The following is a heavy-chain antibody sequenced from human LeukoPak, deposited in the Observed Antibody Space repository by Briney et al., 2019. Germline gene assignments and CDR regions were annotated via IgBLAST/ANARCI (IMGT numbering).Heavy chain of an antibody. CDR1: GFTFDDYA. J-gene: IGHJ4*02. CDR3: AKGSSGWYYYFDY. D-gene: IGHD6-19*01. CDR2: ISWNSGSI. Sequence: GGSLRLSCAASGFTFDDYAMHWVRQAPGKGLEGVSGISWNSGSIVYADSVKGRFTISRDNAKNSLYLQMNSLRAEDMALYFCAKGSSGWYYYFDYWGQGTLVTVSS. V-gene: IGHV3-9*03.